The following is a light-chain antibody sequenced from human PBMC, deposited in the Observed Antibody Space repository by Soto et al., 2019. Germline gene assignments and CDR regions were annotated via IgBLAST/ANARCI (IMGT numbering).Light chain of an antibody. J-gene: IGKJ2*01. V-gene: IGKV1D-12*01. CDR2: AAS. CDR3: QQANSFPPT. CDR1: QGISSW. Sequence: DIQMTQSPSSVSASVGDRVTITCRASQGISSWLVWYQQKPGKAPKLLIYAASSLQSGVPSRFSGSGTGKDFTLTISSLQPEDFATYYCQQANSFPPTFGQGTKLEIK.